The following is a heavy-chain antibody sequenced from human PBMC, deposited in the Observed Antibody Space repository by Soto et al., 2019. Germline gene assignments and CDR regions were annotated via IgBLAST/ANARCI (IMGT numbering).Heavy chain of an antibody. V-gene: IGHV4-39*01. Sequence: SETLSLTCTVSGGSISSSSCHWGWIRQPPGKGLEWIASIKYSGTTFYNPSLKSRVTLSVDTSKNQFALKLSSVTAADTAVYYCANSYGDYVSYWGQGTLVTVSS. CDR1: GGSISSSSCH. CDR2: IKYSGTT. D-gene: IGHD4-17*01. J-gene: IGHJ4*02. CDR3: ANSYGDYVSY.